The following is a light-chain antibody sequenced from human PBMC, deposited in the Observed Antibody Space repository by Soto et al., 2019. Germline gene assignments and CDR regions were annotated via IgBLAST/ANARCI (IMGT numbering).Light chain of an antibody. Sequence: QSVLTQPASVSGSPGQSVTISCTGTSNDVGGYTLVSWYQQHPGKAPKVIIEEGSKRPSGVSNRFSGSKSGNMASLTISGLQADDEADYYCCSYAGKSTWVFGGGTKVAVL. J-gene: IGLJ3*02. CDR1: SNDVGGYTL. CDR3: CSYAGKSTWV. CDR2: EGS. V-gene: IGLV2-23*01.